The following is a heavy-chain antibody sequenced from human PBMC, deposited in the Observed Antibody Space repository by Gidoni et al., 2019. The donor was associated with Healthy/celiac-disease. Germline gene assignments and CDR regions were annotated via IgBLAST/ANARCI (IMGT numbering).Heavy chain of an antibody. CDR3: ARDGHHKELDGYMDV. Sequence: CVAVISYDGSNKYYADSVKGRFTISRDNSKNTLYLQMNSLRAEDTAVYYCARDGHHKELDGYMDVWGKGTTVTVSS. D-gene: IGHD1-7*01. J-gene: IGHJ6*03. CDR2: ISYDGSNK. V-gene: IGHV3-30*01.